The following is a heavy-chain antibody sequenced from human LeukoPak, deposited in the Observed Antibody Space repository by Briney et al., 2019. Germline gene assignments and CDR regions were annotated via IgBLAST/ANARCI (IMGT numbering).Heavy chain of an antibody. CDR1: GYTFTGYY. J-gene: IGHJ5*02. CDR3: ASDVNSSSGFDP. CDR2: INPNSGGT. V-gene: IGHV1-2*02. D-gene: IGHD6-6*01. Sequence: PGGSLRLSCAASGYTFTGYYMHWVRQAPGQGLEWMGWINPNSGGTNYAQKFQGRVTMTRDTSISTAYMELSRLRSDDTAVYYCASDVNSSSGFDPWGQGTLVTVSS.